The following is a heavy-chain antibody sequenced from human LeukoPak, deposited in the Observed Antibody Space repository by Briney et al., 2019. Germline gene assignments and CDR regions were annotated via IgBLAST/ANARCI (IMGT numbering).Heavy chain of an antibody. CDR3: ARVLPAAQPFPRNYYYYYMDV. J-gene: IGHJ6*03. Sequence: ASVKVSCKASGYTFTGYYMHWVRQAPGQGLEWMGWINPNSGGTNYAQKFQGRVTMTRDTSISTAYMELSRLRSDDTAVYYCARVLPAAQPFPRNYYYYYMDVWGKGATATVSS. CDR1: GYTFTGYY. V-gene: IGHV1-2*02. CDR2: INPNSGGT. D-gene: IGHD6-6*01.